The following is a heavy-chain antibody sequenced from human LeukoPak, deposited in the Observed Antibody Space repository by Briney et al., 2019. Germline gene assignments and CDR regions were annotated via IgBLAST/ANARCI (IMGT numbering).Heavy chain of an antibody. Sequence: SETLSLTCTVSGGSISSGSYYWSWIRQPAGKGLEWIGRIYTSGSTNYNPSLKSRVTISVDTSKNQFSLKLSSVTAADTAVYYCARLRSGYEDYYYYMDVWGKGTTVTVSS. CDR1: GGSISSGSYY. CDR3: ARLRSGYEDYYYYMDV. D-gene: IGHD5-12*01. CDR2: IYTSGST. J-gene: IGHJ6*03. V-gene: IGHV4-61*02.